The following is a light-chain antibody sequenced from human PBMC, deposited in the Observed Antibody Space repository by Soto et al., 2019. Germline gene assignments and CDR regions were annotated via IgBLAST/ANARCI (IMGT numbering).Light chain of an antibody. CDR1: SSDAGGYNY. CDR2: GVS. V-gene: IGLV2-14*03. CDR3: SSYTGSSTLL. Sequence: QSVLTQPASVSGSPGQSITISCTGTSSDAGGYNYVSWYQHHPGKAPELMIYGVSNRPSGVSNRFSGSKSGNTASLTISGLQAEDEADYYCSSYTGSSTLLFGGGTKLTVL. J-gene: IGLJ2*01.